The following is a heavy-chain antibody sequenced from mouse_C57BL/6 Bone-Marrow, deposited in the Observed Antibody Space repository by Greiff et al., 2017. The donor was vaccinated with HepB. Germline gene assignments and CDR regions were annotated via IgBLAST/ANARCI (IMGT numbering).Heavy chain of an antibody. CDR3: AMGDYDGPGYYAMDY. CDR2: ISSGSSTI. Sequence: EVKVVESGGGLVKPGGSLKLSCAASGFTFSDYGMHWVRQAPEKGLEWVAYISSGSSTIYYADTVKGRFTISRDNAKNTLFLQMTSLRSEDTAMYYCAMGDYDGPGYYAMDYWGQGTSVTVSS. CDR1: GFTFSDYG. V-gene: IGHV5-17*01. J-gene: IGHJ4*01. D-gene: IGHD2-4*01.